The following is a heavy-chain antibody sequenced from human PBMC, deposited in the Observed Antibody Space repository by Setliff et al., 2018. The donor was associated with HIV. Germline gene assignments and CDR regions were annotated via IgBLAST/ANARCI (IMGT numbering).Heavy chain of an antibody. J-gene: IGHJ6*03. D-gene: IGHD2-8*02. V-gene: IGHV4-38-2*01. Sequence: SETLSLTCAVSGYSISSGYYWGWIRQPPGKGLEWIGRIYHSGSTYYNPSLKSRVTISVDTSKNQFSLKLSSVTAADTAVYYCARVSSTYWYSIFRNYYYHMDVWGKGTTVTVSS. CDR1: GYSISSGYY. CDR2: IYHSGST. CDR3: ARVSSTYWYSIFRNYYYHMDV.